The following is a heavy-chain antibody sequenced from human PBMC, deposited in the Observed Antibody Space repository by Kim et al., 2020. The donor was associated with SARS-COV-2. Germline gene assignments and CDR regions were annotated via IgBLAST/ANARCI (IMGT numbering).Heavy chain of an antibody. CDR1: GYTFTGYY. J-gene: IGHJ6*02. V-gene: IGHV1-2*02. CDR2: INPNSGGT. Sequence: ASVKVSCKASGYTFTGYYMHWVRQAPGQGLEWMGWINPNSGGTNYAQKFQGRVTMTRDTSISTAYMELSRLRSDDTAEYYCAGDRKEYELLWFGEVYYYYSMDVGGQGTTVTVSS. D-gene: IGHD3-10*01. CDR3: AGDRKEYELLWFGEVYYYYSMDV.